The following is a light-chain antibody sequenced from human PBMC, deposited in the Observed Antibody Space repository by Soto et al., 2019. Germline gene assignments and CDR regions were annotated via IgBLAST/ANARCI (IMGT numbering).Light chain of an antibody. J-gene: IGKJ5*01. V-gene: IGKV1-33*01. Sequence: DIQMTQSPSSLSASVGGRVTITCQASQDISNYLNWYQQKPGKAPKLLIYDASNLETGFPSRFSGSGSGTDFTFTISSLQPEDIATYYCQQYDNLPITFGQGTRLEIK. CDR1: QDISNY. CDR2: DAS. CDR3: QQYDNLPIT.